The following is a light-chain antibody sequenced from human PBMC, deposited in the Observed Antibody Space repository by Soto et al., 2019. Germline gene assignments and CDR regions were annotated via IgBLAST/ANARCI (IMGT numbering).Light chain of an antibody. CDR3: MQPLQTPYT. J-gene: IGKJ2*01. Sequence: DIVMTQSPLSLPVTPGEPASISCRSSQSLLYSNGNNYLDWYVQKPGQSPQLLIYLASSRASGVPDRFSGSGSGTDFTLKISRVEAEDVGVYYCMQPLQTPYTFGQRTKLEIK. V-gene: IGKV2-28*01. CDR2: LAS. CDR1: QSLLYSNGNNY.